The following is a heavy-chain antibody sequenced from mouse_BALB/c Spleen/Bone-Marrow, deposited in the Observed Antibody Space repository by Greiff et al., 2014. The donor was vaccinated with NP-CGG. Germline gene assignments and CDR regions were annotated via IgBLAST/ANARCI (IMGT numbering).Heavy chain of an antibody. D-gene: IGHD1-1*01. CDR2: ISSGSSTI. CDR3: ARSGSSSGYFDY. CDR1: GFTFSSFG. V-gene: IGHV5-17*02. J-gene: IGHJ2*01. Sequence: EVQVVESGGGLVQPGGSRELSCAASGFTFSSFGMHWVRQAPEKGLEWVAYISSGSSTIYYADTVMGRFTISRDNPKNTLFLQMTSLRSEDTAMYYCARSGSSSGYFDYWGQGTTLTVSS.